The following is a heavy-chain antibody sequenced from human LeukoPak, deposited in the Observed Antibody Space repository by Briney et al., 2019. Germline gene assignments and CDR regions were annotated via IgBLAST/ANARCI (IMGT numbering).Heavy chain of an antibody. Sequence: PSETLSLTCAVSGYSISSSNWWGWIRQPPGKGLEWIGYMYYTGSTYYNPSLKSRVTMSVDTSKNQFSLKLSSVTAADTAVYYCARNIVVVPAATDAFDIWGQGTMVTVSS. CDR3: ARNIVVVPAATDAFDI. V-gene: IGHV4-28*01. J-gene: IGHJ3*02. CDR2: MYYTGST. CDR1: GYSISSSNW. D-gene: IGHD2-2*01.